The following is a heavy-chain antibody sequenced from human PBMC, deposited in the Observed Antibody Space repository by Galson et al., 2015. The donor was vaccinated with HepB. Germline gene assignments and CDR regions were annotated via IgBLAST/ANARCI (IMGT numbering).Heavy chain of an antibody. J-gene: IGHJ4*02. CDR3: ARELERGYSYGSLVTNDY. Sequence: SVKVSCKASGYTFTGYYMHWVRQAPGQGLEWMGWINPNSGGTNYAQKFQGRVTMTRDTSISTAYMELSRLRSDDTAVYYCARELERGYSYGSLVTNDYWGQGTLVTVSS. CDR2: INPNSGGT. V-gene: IGHV1-2*02. CDR1: GYTFTGYY. D-gene: IGHD5-18*01.